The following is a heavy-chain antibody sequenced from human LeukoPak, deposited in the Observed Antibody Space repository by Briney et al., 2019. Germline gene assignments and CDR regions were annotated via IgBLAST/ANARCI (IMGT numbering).Heavy chain of an antibody. CDR2: ISWNSGSI. Sequence: GRSLRLSCAASGFTFDDYAMHWVRQAPGKGLEWVSGISWNSGSIGYADSVKGRFTISRDNAKNSLYLQMNSLRAEDTAVYYCARDPGYCSGGSCQYYYYYYMDVWGKGTTVTVSS. CDR1: GFTFDDYA. D-gene: IGHD2-15*01. J-gene: IGHJ6*03. CDR3: ARDPGYCSGGSCQYYYYYYMDV. V-gene: IGHV3-9*01.